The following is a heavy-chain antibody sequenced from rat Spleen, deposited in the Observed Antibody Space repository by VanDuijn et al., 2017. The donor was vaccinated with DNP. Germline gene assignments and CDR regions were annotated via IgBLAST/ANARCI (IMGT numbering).Heavy chain of an antibody. CDR1: GFTFSDYN. Sequence: EVQLVESGGGLVQPGRSLKLSCAASGFTFSDYNMAWVRQAPKKGLEWVATISYDGSSTYYRDSVKGRFTISRDNAKSTLYLQMDSLRSEDTATYYCASLYDGGAYWGQGTLVTVSS. CDR2: ISYDGSST. V-gene: IGHV5-7*01. D-gene: IGHD1-12*02. CDR3: ASLYDGGAY. J-gene: IGHJ3*01.